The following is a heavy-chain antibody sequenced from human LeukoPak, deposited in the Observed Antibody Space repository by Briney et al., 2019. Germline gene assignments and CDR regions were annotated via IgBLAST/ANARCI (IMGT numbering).Heavy chain of an antibody. V-gene: IGHV3-21*01. CDR2: ISSSSSYI. Sequence: PGGALRLSCAPSVFTFSSYSMNWVRQAPGKGREGGSSISSSSSYIYYADSVKGRFTISRDNAKNSLYLQMNSLRAEDTAVYYCARDQGPNYDILTGYYWLYYYGMDVWGQGTTVTVSS. J-gene: IGHJ6*02. CDR1: VFTFSSYS. D-gene: IGHD3-9*01. CDR3: ARDQGPNYDILTGYYWLYYYGMDV.